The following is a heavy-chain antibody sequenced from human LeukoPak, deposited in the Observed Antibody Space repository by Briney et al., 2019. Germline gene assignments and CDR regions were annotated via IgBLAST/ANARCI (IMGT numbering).Heavy chain of an antibody. CDR2: IYHSGST. D-gene: IGHD6-13*01. CDR1: GGSISSGGYS. J-gene: IGHJ4*02. Sequence: PSQTLSLTCAVSGGSISSGGYSWSWIRQPPGKGLEWIGYIYHSGSTYYNPSLKSRVTISVDRSKNQFSLKLSSVTAADTAVYYCARVEKNRINSSSWDVYFDYWGQGTLVTVSS. V-gene: IGHV4-30-2*01. CDR3: ARVEKNRINSSSWDVYFDY.